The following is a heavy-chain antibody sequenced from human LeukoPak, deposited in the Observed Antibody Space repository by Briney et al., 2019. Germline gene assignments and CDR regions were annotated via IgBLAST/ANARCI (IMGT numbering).Heavy chain of an antibody. J-gene: IGHJ4*02. CDR3: ARLNFGDDY. V-gene: IGHV3-66*01. Sequence: GGSLRLSCAASGFTVSSKYINLVRQAPGKGLEWVSLIYGSTSADYADSVKGRFTISRDNSMNTVYLQMNSLRAEDTAIYYCARLNFGDDYWGQGTLVAVSS. CDR2: IYGSTSA. D-gene: IGHD4-17*01. CDR1: GFTVSSKY.